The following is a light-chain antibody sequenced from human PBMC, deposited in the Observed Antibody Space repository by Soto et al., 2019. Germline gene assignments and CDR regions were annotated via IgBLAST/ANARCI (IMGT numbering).Light chain of an antibody. CDR3: CSYTDIALDVV. Sequence: QSALTQPASVSGSPGQSITISCTGTSSDIGDYDYVSWYQHLPGKAPKLLIFDVTHRPSGVSDRFSGSKSGNTASLTISGVRPEDEADYYCCSYTDIALDVVFGGGTTLTVL. CDR2: DVT. J-gene: IGLJ2*01. CDR1: SSDIGDYDY. V-gene: IGLV2-14*01.